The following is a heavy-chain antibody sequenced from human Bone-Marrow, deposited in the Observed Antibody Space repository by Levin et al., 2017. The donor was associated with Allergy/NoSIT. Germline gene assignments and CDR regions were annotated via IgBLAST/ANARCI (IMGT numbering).Heavy chain of an antibody. Sequence: GGSLRLSCAASGFTFSSYAMSWVRQAPGKGLEWVSAISGSGGSTYYADSVKGRFTISRDNSKNTLYLQMNSLRAEDTAVYYCAKDLYKWELLSWYFDYWGQGTLVTVSS. V-gene: IGHV3-23*01. CDR1: GFTFSSYA. CDR2: ISGSGGST. CDR3: AKDLYKWELLSWYFDY. J-gene: IGHJ4*02. D-gene: IGHD1-26*01.